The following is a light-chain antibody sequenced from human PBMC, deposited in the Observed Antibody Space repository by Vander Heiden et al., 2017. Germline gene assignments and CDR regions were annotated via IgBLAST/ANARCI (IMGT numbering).Light chain of an antibody. CDR1: QGVSNN. CDR2: GAS. V-gene: IGKV3-15*01. J-gene: IGKJ1*01. Sequence: EIVLTPYPATLSVSPGERATLTCRASQGVSNNLAWYQQKPGKAPRLLIYGASTRASGIPARFSGSGSGTEFTLTISSLQSEDFAIYYCQQYNNWPRTFGQGTKVKIK. CDR3: QQYNNWPRT.